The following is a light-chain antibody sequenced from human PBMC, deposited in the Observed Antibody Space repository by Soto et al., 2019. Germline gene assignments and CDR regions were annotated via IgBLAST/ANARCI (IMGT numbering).Light chain of an antibody. V-gene: IGLV2-14*01. CDR1: SSDVGAYNY. Sequence: QSALTQPASVSGSPGQSITISCTGTSSDVGAYNYVSWYQQYPGKAPKVIIFEVRKRPSGVSNRFSGSKSGDTASLTISGLQAEDEAAYYCSSYRSSTTFVFGTGTKLTVL. CDR3: SSYRSSTTFV. CDR2: EVR. J-gene: IGLJ1*01.